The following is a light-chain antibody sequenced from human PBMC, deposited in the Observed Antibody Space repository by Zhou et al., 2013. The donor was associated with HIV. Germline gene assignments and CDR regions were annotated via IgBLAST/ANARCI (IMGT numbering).Light chain of an antibody. V-gene: IGKV1-5*03. CDR2: KAS. Sequence: DIQVTQSPSTLSASVGDRVTITCRASQSISMWLAWYQQKPGKAPNLLISKASSLETGVPSRFSGSGSGTHFTLTISSLQPDDFAIYYCQQSYTTPWTFGQGTKVEI. CDR3: QQSYTTPWT. CDR1: QSISMW. J-gene: IGKJ1*01.